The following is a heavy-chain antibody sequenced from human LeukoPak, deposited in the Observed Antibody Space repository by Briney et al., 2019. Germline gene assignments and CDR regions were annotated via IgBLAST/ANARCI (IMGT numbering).Heavy chain of an antibody. J-gene: IGHJ5*02. D-gene: IGHD4-17*01. CDR3: ASTSKGHPYGDSNWFDP. CDR1: GGSISSYY. CDR2: IYYSGST. Sequence: SETLSLTCTVSGGSISSYYWSWVRQPPGKGLEWIGYIYYSGSTNYNPSLKSRVTISVDTSKNQFSLKLSSVTAADTAVYYCASTSKGHPYGDSNWFDPWGQGTLVTVSS. V-gene: IGHV4-59*01.